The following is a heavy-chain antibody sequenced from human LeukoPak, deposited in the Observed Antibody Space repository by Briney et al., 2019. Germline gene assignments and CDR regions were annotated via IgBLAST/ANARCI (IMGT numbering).Heavy chain of an antibody. CDR3: AKSNKRGVIVPPYSDY. CDR1: GFTFSSYA. Sequence: GGSLRLSCAASGFTFSSYAMSWVRQAPGKGLEWVSAISGSGDSTYYGDSVKGRFTISRDNSKNTLYLQMNSLRAEDTAVYYCAKSNKRGVIVPPYSDYWGQGTLVTVSS. J-gene: IGHJ4*02. V-gene: IGHV3-23*01. CDR2: ISGSGDST. D-gene: IGHD3-16*02.